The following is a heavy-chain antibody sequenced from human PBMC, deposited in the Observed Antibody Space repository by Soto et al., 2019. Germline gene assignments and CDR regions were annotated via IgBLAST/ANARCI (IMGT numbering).Heavy chain of an antibody. Sequence: EVQLVESGGGLVQPGGSLRLSCAASGFTFSSYSMNWVRQAPGKGLEWVSDISSSSSTIYYADSVKGRFTISRDNAKNSLYLQMNSLREEDTAVYYCARTLGHSSGWYELNWFDPWGQGTLVTVSS. J-gene: IGHJ5*02. D-gene: IGHD6-19*01. CDR3: ARTLGHSSGWYELNWFDP. CDR1: GFTFSSYS. CDR2: ISSSSSTI. V-gene: IGHV3-48*02.